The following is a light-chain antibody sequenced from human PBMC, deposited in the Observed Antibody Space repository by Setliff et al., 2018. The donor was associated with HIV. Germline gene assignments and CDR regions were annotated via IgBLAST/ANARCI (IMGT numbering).Light chain of an antibody. J-gene: IGLJ2*01. V-gene: IGLV2-11*01. Sequence: QSALTQPHSVSGSPGQSVTISCTGTSSDVGGYNYVSWYQQHPDKAPKLMIYDVSKRPSGVPDRFSGSKSGNTDSLTISGLQAEDEADYYCCSYAGSYTYVVFGGGTKVTVL. CDR3: CSYAGSYTYVV. CDR1: SSDVGGYNY. CDR2: DVS.